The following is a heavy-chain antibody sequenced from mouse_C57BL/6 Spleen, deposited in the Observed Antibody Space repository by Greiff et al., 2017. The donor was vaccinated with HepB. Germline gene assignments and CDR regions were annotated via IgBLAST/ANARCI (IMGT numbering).Heavy chain of an antibody. CDR1: GYSFTGYY. V-gene: IGHV1-42*01. Sequence: VQLQQSGPELVKPGASVKISCKASGYSFTGYYMNWVKQSPEKSLEWIGEINPSTGGTTYNQKFKAKATLTVDKSSSTAYMQLKSLTSEDSAVYYCARKGSYRYYAMDYWGQGTSVTVSS. CDR2: INPSTGGT. CDR3: ARKGSYRYYAMDY. J-gene: IGHJ4*01. D-gene: IGHD1-1*02.